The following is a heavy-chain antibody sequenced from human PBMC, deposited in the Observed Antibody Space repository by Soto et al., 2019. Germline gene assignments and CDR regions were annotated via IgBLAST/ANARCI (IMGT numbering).Heavy chain of an antibody. Sequence: SETLSLTCTVSGGSISSYYWSWIRQPPGKGLEWIGYIYYSGSTNYNPSLKSRVTISVDTSKNQFSLKLSSVTAADTAVYYCARGAILAATLSAFGMDVWGQGTTVTVSS. CDR3: ARGAILAATLSAFGMDV. CDR1: GGSISSYY. V-gene: IGHV4-59*01. CDR2: IYYSGST. D-gene: IGHD6-13*01. J-gene: IGHJ6*02.